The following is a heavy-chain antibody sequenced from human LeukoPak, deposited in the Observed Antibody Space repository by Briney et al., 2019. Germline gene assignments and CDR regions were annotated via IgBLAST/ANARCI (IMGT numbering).Heavy chain of an antibody. CDR2: IYYSGST. J-gene: IGHJ6*02. Sequence: SETLSLTCTVSGGSVSSGSYYWSWIRQPTGKGLEWIGYIYYSGSTNYNPSLKSRVTISVDTSKNQFSLKLSSVTAADTAVYYCARDPSYGMDVWGQGTTVTVSS. V-gene: IGHV4-61*01. CDR3: ARDPSYGMDV. CDR1: GGSVSSGSYY.